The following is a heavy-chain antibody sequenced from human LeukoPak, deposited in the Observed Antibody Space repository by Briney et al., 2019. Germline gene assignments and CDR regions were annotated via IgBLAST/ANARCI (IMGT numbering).Heavy chain of an antibody. CDR2: IYTGGST. V-gene: IGHV3-53*01. CDR1: GFTVSSNY. Sequence: PGGSLRLSCAASGFTVSSNYMNWVRQTPKGLEWVSIIYTGGSTYYADSVKGRFTISRDNSKNTVYLQMNSLRAADTAVYYCAGASDRCWECGHYWGQGTLVTVSS. CDR3: AGASDRCWECGHY. D-gene: IGHD4/OR15-4a*01. J-gene: IGHJ4*02.